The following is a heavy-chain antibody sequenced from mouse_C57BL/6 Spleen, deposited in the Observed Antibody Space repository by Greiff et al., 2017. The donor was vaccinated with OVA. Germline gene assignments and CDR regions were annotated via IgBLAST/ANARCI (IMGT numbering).Heavy chain of an antibody. Sequence: QVQLQQSGPELVKPGASVKISCKASGYSFTSYYIHWVKQRPGQGLEWIGWIYPGSGNTTYNEKFKGKATLTADTSSSTAYMQLSSLTSEDSAVYYCASIYYDYDGFAYWGQGTLVTVSA. J-gene: IGHJ3*01. CDR2: IYPGSGNT. V-gene: IGHV1-66*01. CDR3: ASIYYDYDGFAY. D-gene: IGHD2-4*01. CDR1: GYSFTSYY.